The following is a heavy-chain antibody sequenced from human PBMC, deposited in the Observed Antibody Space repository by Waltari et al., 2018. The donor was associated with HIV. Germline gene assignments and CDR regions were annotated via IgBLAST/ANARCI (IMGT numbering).Heavy chain of an antibody. CDR1: AGSIRSNY. J-gene: IGHJ4*02. CDR2: IYYSGGT. D-gene: IGHD3-22*01. Sequence: QVQLQESGPGLAKPSETLSPSCAVPAGSIRSNYSAWLRRPPGKGLEWIGYIYYSGGTNYNPSLKSRVTISVDTSKNQFSLKLSSVTAADTAVYYCAREGYYDSSGYFFDNYFDYWGQGTLVTVSS. V-gene: IGHV4-59*01. CDR3: AREGYYDSSGYFFDNYFDY.